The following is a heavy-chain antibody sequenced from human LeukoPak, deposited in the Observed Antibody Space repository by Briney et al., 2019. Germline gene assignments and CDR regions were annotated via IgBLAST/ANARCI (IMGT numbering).Heavy chain of an antibody. CDR3: ARVYDVLTGYPEDWFDP. CDR1: GFIFSSYW. J-gene: IGHJ5*02. V-gene: IGHV3-7*01. CDR2: IKQDGSEK. Sequence: GGSLRLSCAASGFIFSSYWMSWVRQAPGKGLEWVANIKQDGSEKYYVDSVKGRFTISRDNAKSSLYLQMNSLRAEDTAVYYCARVYDVLTGYPEDWFDPWGQGTLVTVSS. D-gene: IGHD3-9*01.